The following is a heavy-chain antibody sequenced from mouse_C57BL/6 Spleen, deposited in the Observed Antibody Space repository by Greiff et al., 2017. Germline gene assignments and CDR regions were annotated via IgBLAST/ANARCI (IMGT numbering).Heavy chain of an antibody. J-gene: IGHJ4*01. CDR3: AIYYGNRGAMDY. Sequence: QVQLKQPGAELVMPGASVKLSCKASGYTFTSYWMNWVKPRPGQGLEWIGDIDPSACCTNYNQQFKSKSTLTVDKSSSTAYRQLSSLTSEYSSFYDCAIYYGNRGAMDYWGQGTSVTVSS. CDR1: GYTFTSYW. D-gene: IGHD1-1*01. V-gene: IGHV1-69*01. CDR2: IDPSACCT.